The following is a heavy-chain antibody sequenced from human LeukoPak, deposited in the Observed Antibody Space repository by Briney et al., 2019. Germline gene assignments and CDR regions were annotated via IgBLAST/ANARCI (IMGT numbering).Heavy chain of an antibody. V-gene: IGHV3-53*01. CDR1: GFTVGNNY. J-gene: IGHJ4*02. CDR2: IHSGGTT. D-gene: IGHD5-12*01. CDR3: ARDSDSGYGPFAS. Sequence: PGGSLRLSCAASGFTVGNNYMSWVRQAPGKGLEWVSVIHSGGTTNYADSVQGRFTISRDNSKTTVYLHMNSLRAEDTAVYYCARDSDSGYGPFASWGQGTLVTASS.